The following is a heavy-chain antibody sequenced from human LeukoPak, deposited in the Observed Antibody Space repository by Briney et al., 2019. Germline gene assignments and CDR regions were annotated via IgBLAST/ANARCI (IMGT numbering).Heavy chain of an antibody. D-gene: IGHD4-17*01. CDR3: TRLRYGDYG. V-gene: IGHV3-48*03. CDR2: ISSSGGTI. Sequence: GGSLRLSCAASGFTFSSYEMNWVRQAPGRGLEWVSYISSSGGTIYYADSVKGRFTISRDNAKNSLYLQMNSLRGEDTAVYYCTRLRYGDYGWGQGTLVTVSS. J-gene: IGHJ4*02. CDR1: GFTFSSYE.